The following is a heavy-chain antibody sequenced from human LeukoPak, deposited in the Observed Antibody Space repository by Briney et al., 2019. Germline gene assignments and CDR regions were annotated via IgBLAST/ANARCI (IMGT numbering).Heavy chain of an antibody. D-gene: IGHD2/OR15-2a*01. CDR3: ARFYTNWFDP. J-gene: IGHJ5*02. CDR1: GGSISSYY. V-gene: IGHV4-59*01. CDR2: IYYSGCT. Sequence: SETLSLTCTVSGGSISSYYWSWIRQPPGKGLEWIGYIYYSGCTNYNPSLKSRVTISVDTSKNQFSLKLSSVTAADTAVYYCARFYTNWFDPWGQGTLVTVSS.